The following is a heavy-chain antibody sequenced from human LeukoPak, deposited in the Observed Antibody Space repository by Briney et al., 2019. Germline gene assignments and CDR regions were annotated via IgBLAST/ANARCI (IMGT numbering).Heavy chain of an antibody. CDR3: ARQFIAVAGTFDY. CDR2: IYSGGST. D-gene: IGHD6-19*01. J-gene: IGHJ4*02. Sequence: GGSLRLSCAASGFTVSSNYMSWVRQAPGKGLEWVSVIYSGGSTYYADSVKGRFTISRDNSKNTLYLQMNSLRAEDTAVYYCARQFIAVAGTFDYWGQGTLVTVSS. CDR1: GFTVSSNY. V-gene: IGHV3-53*05.